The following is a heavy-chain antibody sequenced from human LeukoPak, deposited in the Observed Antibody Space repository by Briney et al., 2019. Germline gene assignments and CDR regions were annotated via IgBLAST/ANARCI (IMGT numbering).Heavy chain of an antibody. J-gene: IGHJ5*02. V-gene: IGHV4-59*01. CDR2: IYYSGST. D-gene: IGHD2-21*02. CDR3: ARAGLLRRWFDP. CDR1: GGSISSYY. Sequence: SETLSLTCTVSGGSISSYYWSWIRQPPGKGLEWIGYIYYSGSTYYNPSLKSRVTISVDTSKNLFSLKLNSVTAADTAVYYCARAGLLRRWFDPWGQGTLVTVSS.